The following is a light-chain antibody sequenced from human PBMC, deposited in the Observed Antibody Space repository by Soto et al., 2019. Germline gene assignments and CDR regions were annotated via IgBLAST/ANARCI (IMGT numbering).Light chain of an antibody. CDR3: TSWTTSTTMI. CDR2: DVN. CDR1: SSDIGAYNF. Sequence: QSALTQPASVSGSPGQSITISCTGTSSDIGAYNFVSWYQQHPGKAPKLMLYDVNIRPSGVSNRFSGSKSGNTASLTISGLQAEDEADYYCTSWTTSTTMIFGGGNKRTVL. J-gene: IGLJ2*01. V-gene: IGLV2-14*03.